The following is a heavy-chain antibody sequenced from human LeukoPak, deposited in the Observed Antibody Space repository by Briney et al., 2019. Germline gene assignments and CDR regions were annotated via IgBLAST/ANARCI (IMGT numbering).Heavy chain of an antibody. V-gene: IGHV4-4*07. CDR2: IYTSGST. CDR1: GGPISSYY. D-gene: IGHD2-2*03. Sequence: SETLSLTCPVSGGPISSYYWSWLRQPPRKGLQWIGRIYTSGSTNYNPSLNSRVTMSVDTSKNQFSLKLSSVTAADTAVYYCARDGSYYSYMDVWGKGTTVTVSS. CDR3: ARDGSYYSYMDV. J-gene: IGHJ6*03.